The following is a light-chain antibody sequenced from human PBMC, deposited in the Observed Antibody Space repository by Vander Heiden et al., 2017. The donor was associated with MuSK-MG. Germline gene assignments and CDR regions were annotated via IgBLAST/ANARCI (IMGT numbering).Light chain of an antibody. J-gene: IGKJ5*01. CDR3: QQLNSYPHS. V-gene: IGKV1-9*01. Sequence: DIQLTQSPSFLSASVGDRVTITCRASQGISSYLAWYQQKQGKAPKLLIYAASTLQSGVPSRFSGSGSGTEFTLTISSLQPEDFATYYCQQLNSYPHSFGQGTLLEIK. CDR2: AAS. CDR1: QGISSY.